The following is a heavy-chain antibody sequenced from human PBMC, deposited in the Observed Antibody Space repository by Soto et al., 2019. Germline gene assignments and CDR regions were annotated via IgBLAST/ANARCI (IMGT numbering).Heavy chain of an antibody. CDR1: GYTFSGFY. Sequence: ASVKVSCKXSGYTFSGFYMHWVRQAPGQGLEWMGWINPNSGGTKSAEKFQGRVTMTRDTSISTAYMELSRLTSDDTAVYYCASAAVTGTAGLDFCGQGTQVTVSS. J-gene: IGHJ4*02. D-gene: IGHD6-19*01. CDR3: ASAAVTGTAGLDF. CDR2: INPNSGGT. V-gene: IGHV1-2*02.